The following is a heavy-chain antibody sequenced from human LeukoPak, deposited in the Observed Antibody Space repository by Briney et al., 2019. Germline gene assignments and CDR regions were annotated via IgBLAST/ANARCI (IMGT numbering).Heavy chain of an antibody. Sequence: PSQTLSLTCAVSGGSISSGGYSWGWIRQPPGKGLEWIGYIYHSGSTYYNPSLKSRVTISVDRSKNQFSLKLSSVTAADTAVYYCARGGEYLSFWDYWGQGTLVTVSS. D-gene: IGHD3-3*02. CDR3: ARGGEYLSFWDY. J-gene: IGHJ4*02. CDR2: IYHSGST. V-gene: IGHV4-30-2*01. CDR1: GGSISSGGYS.